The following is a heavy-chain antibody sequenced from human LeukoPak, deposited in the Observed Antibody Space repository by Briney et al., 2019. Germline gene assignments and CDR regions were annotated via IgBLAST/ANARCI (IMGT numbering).Heavy chain of an antibody. CDR1: GFTLTNAW. CDR3: TTDYVAVAGTHDH. D-gene: IGHD6-19*01. Sequence: GGSLRLSCVSSGFTLTNAWMSGVRQAPAKGLEWVGRIESKTDGGTTDYAAPVKGRFTISRDDTKNTLYLQMNGLKTEDTAVYYCTTDYVAVAGTHDHWGQGTLVTVSS. CDR2: IESKTDGGTT. J-gene: IGHJ4*02. V-gene: IGHV3-15*04.